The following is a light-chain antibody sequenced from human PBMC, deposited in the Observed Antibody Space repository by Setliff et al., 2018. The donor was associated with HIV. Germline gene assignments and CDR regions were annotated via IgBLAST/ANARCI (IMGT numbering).Light chain of an antibody. J-gene: IGLJ1*01. Sequence: ALAQPASVSGSPGQSITISCAGTSSDVGSYNFVSWYQQHPGKAPKLTIYEVSKWPSGVSNHFSGSKSGNTASLTISGLQTEDEAEYYCCSYASTGSFVFGTGTKVTVL. CDR1: SSDVGSYNF. V-gene: IGLV2-23*02. CDR2: EVS. CDR3: CSYASTGSFV.